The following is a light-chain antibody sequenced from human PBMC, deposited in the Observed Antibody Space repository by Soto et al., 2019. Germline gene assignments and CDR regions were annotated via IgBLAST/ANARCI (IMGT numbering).Light chain of an antibody. Sequence: EIVLTQSPGTLSLSPGEIATLSCSASQSVRNNYLAWYQQRPGQAPRLLIYGASSRATGIPDRFSGSGSGTDFTLTISRLEPEDFAVYYCQQYNNWPPITFGQGTRLEIK. CDR1: QSVRNNY. CDR2: GAS. CDR3: QQYNNWPPIT. V-gene: IGKV3-20*01. J-gene: IGKJ5*01.